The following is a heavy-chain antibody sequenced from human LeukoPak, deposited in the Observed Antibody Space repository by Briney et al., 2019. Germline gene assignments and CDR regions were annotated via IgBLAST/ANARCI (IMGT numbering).Heavy chain of an antibody. J-gene: IGHJ5*02. V-gene: IGHV4-34*01. CDR1: GGSFSGYY. CDR3: ARGSSSLQNWFDP. CDR2: INHSGST. Sequence: SETLSLTCAVYGGSFSGYYWSWIRQPPGKGLEWIGEINHSGSTNYNPSLKSRVTISVDTSKNQFSLKLSSVTAADTAVYYCARGSSSLQNWFDPWGQGTLVTVSS. D-gene: IGHD6-13*01.